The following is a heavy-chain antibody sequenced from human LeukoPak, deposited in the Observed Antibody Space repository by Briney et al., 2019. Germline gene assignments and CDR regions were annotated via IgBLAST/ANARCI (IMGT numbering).Heavy chain of an antibody. V-gene: IGHV4-39*01. Sequence: PSETLSLTCTVSGGSISGRSYYWGWLRQPPGKGLEWIGSIYYSGSTYYNPSLKSRVTISVDTSKNQFSLKLSSVTAADTAVYYCARKKKIYGSGSSQIDPWGQGTLVTVSS. D-gene: IGHD3-10*01. J-gene: IGHJ5*02. CDR2: IYYSGST. CDR1: GGSISGRSYY. CDR3: ARKKKIYGSGSSQIDP.